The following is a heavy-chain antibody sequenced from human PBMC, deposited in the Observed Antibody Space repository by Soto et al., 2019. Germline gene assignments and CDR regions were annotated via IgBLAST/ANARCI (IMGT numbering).Heavy chain of an antibody. CDR3: ARDNYDSSGSLYYYYGMDV. J-gene: IGHJ6*02. D-gene: IGHD3-22*01. Sequence: ASVKVSCKASGYTFTNYFIHWVRQAPGEGLEWMGIINPSGGSTSYAQKFQGRVTMTRDTSTSTVYMELSSLRSEDTAVYYCARDNYDSSGSLYYYYGMDVWGQGTTVTVSS. CDR2: INPSGGST. V-gene: IGHV1-46*01. CDR1: GYTFTNYF.